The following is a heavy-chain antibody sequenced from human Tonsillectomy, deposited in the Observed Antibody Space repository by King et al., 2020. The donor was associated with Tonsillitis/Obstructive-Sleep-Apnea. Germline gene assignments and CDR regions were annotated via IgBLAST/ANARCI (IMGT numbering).Heavy chain of an antibody. D-gene: IGHD4-17*01. CDR2: VNHGGIT. J-gene: IGHJ4*02. Sequence: VQLQQWGAGLLKPSETLSLTCTVYGGSFSVYYWSWIRQSPGKGLEWIGEVNHGGITNYTPSLKSRVTVSVDTSKRQFSLTLSAVTAADTAVYYCARGDYGDSYYFDYWGQGTLVTVSS. CDR1: GGSFSVYY. CDR3: ARGDYGDSYYFDY. V-gene: IGHV4-34*01.